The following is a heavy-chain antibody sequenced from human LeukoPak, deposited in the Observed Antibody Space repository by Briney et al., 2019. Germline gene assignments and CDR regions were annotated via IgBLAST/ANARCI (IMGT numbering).Heavy chain of an antibody. Sequence: SETLSLTCTVSGGSISSSGFCWGWIRQPPGKGLEWIGCVYNSGTTYYNPSLRSRVTMSVDTPKNQFSLKVSSVTAADTAVYYCARHKSGYDFFDYWGQGTLATVSS. CDR1: GGSISSSGFC. CDR2: VYNSGTT. V-gene: IGHV4-39*01. J-gene: IGHJ4*02. CDR3: ARHKSGYDFFDY. D-gene: IGHD5-12*01.